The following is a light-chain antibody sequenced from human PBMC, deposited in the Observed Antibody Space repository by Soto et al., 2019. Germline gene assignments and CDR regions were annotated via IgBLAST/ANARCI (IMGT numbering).Light chain of an antibody. V-gene: IGLV3-9*01. CDR1: NIGSKN. CDR2: RDS. Sequence: SYELTQPLSVSVALGQTARLTCGGNNIGSKNVHWYQQNPGQAPVLVIYRDSNRPSGIPERFSGSNSGNTATLTISRAQAGDEADYYCQVWDSSTVFGGGTKLTVL. J-gene: IGLJ2*01. CDR3: QVWDSSTV.